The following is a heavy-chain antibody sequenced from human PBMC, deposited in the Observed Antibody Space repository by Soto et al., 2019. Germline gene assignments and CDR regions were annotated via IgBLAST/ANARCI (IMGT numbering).Heavy chain of an antibody. V-gene: IGHV3-33*01. CDR3: ARSYYYGPGSYRDFDY. CDR1: GFTFSSYV. J-gene: IGHJ4*02. Sequence: GGSLRLSCAASGFTFSSYVMHWVRQAPGKGLEWVAVIWYDGSKKYYADSVKGRFTISRDNSKNTLYLQMNSLRAEDTAVYYCARSYYYGPGSYRDFDYWGARPMLTFST. CDR2: IWYDGSKK. D-gene: IGHD3-10*01.